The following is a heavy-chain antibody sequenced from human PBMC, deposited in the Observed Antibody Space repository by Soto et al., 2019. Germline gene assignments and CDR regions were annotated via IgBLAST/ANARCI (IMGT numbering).Heavy chain of an antibody. CDR3: AKDQPYYDFWSGPRSPLMDV. CDR2: ISGSGGST. J-gene: IGHJ6*02. V-gene: IGHV3-23*01. CDR1: GFTFSSYA. Sequence: GGSLRLSCAASGFTFSSYAMSWVRQAPGKGLEWVSAISGSGGSTYYADSVKGRFTISRDNSKNTLYLQMNSLRAEDTAVYYCAKDQPYYDFWSGPRSPLMDVWGQGTTVTVSS. D-gene: IGHD3-3*01.